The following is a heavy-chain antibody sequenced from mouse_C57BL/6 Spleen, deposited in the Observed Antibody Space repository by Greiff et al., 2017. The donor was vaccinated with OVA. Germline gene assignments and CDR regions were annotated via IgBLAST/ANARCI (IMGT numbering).Heavy chain of an antibody. CDR3: TRVGGGSDYFDD. CDR1: GFTFTSYA. J-gene: IGHJ1*03. Sequence: EVQLVESGAGLVKPGGSLKLSCAASGFTFTSYAMPWVRQTPEKRLEWVAYISRGGGYTYYADTVKGRFTITRDNARNTQYLQMSSLKSEDTAMYYCTRVGGGSDYFDDWGTGTTVTVSS. D-gene: IGHD1-1*01. CDR2: ISRGGGYT. V-gene: IGHV5-9-1*02.